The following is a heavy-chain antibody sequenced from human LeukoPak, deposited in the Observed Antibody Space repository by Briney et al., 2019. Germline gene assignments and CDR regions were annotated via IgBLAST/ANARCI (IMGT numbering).Heavy chain of an antibody. CDR1: GFTVSSNY. D-gene: IGHD3-22*01. V-gene: IGHV3-53*01. CDR3: AGGHSSGYYTNACDI. J-gene: IGHJ3*02. Sequence: PGGSLRLSCAASGFTVSSNYMSWVRQAPGKGVEGGSIIYSGGSAFYADSVQRRFTISSDTSKNTLFLQMTSLRAEDSAVYYCAGGHSSGYYTNACDIWGQGTMVTVSS. CDR2: IYSGGSA.